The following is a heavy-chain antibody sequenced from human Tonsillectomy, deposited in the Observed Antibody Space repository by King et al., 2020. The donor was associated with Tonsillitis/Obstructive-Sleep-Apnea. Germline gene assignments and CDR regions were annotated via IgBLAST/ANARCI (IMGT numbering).Heavy chain of an antibody. CDR3: ARDNSQDNWFDP. V-gene: IGHV1-46*02. CDR2: ISPGGGST. J-gene: IGHJ5*02. CDR1: GYSFNIYY. Sequence: QLVQSGAEMRKPGASMRVSCKASGYSFNIYYIHWVRQAPGQGLEWMGVISPGGGSTIYAQKIKGRVSMTRDTSTSTVYMELSSLRSDDTAVYYCARDNSQDNWFDPWGQGTLVTVSS.